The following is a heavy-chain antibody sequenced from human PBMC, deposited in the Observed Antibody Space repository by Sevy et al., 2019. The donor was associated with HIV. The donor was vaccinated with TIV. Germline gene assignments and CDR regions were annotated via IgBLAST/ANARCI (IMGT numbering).Heavy chain of an antibody. D-gene: IGHD4-17*01. CDR3: ARSPPLRYGDYYYGMDV. J-gene: IGHJ6*02. CDR2: NYYSGST. CDR1: GGSVSSGSYY. Sequence: SETLSLTCTVSGGSVSSGSYYWSWIRQPPGKGLEWIGYNYYSGSTNYNPSLKSRVTISVDTSKNKFSLKLCSVTAAGTAVYYSARSPPLRYGDYYYGMDVWGQGTTVTVSS. V-gene: IGHV4-61*01.